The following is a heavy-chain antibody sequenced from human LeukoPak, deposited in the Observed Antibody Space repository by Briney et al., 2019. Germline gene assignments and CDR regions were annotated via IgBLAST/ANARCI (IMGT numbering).Heavy chain of an antibody. Sequence: SETLSLTCTVSGGSISSGSYYWSWIRQPAGKGLEWIGRIYTSGCTNYNPSLKSRVTISVDTSKNQFSLKLSSVTAADAAVYYCARVWAEGGWSNWYFDLWGRGTLVTVSS. CDR1: GGSISSGSYY. CDR3: ARVWAEGGWSNWYFDL. D-gene: IGHD6-19*01. V-gene: IGHV4-61*02. J-gene: IGHJ2*01. CDR2: IYTSGCT.